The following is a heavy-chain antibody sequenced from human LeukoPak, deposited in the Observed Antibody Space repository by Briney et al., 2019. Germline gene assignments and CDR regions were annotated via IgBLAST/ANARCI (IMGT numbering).Heavy chain of an antibody. CDR3: ATGGLTPTS. J-gene: IGHJ5*02. CDR2: ISSSGSTI. CDR1: GSTFSSYD. D-gene: IGHD4-23*01. Sequence: QPGGSQRLSCAASGSTFSSYDMNWVRQAPGKGLEWVSYISSSGSTIFYADSVKGRFTISRDNAKNSLYLQMNSLRVEDTAVYYCATGGLTPTSWGQGTLVTVSS. V-gene: IGHV3-48*03.